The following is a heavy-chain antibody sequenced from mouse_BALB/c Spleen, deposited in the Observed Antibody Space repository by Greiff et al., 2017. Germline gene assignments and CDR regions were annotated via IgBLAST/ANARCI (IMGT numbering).Heavy chain of an antibody. CDR3: ARSYYGSSYGYFDV. Sequence: EVQLQESGPELVKPGASVKISCKASGYSFTGYFMNWVMQSHGKSLEWIGRINPYNGDTFYNQKFKGKATLTVDKSSSTAHMELRSLASEDSAVYYCARSYYGSSYGYFDVWGAGTTVTVSS. V-gene: IGHV1-20*02. CDR2: INPYNGDT. D-gene: IGHD1-1*01. CDR1: GYSFTGYF. J-gene: IGHJ1*01.